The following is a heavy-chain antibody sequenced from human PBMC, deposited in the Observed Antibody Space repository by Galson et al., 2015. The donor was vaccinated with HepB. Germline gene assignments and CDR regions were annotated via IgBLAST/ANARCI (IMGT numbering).Heavy chain of an antibody. D-gene: IGHD3-10*01. CDR1: GFTFSRYA. V-gene: IGHV3-30*04. CDR3: ARDRRLLWFGTSFDP. J-gene: IGHJ5*02. CDR2: ISYDGSNK. Sequence: CAASGFTFSRYAMHWVRQAPGKGLEWVAVISYDGSNKYYADSVKGRFTISRDNSKHTLYLQMNSLRAEDTAVYYCARDRRLLWFGTSFDPWGLGTLVTVSS.